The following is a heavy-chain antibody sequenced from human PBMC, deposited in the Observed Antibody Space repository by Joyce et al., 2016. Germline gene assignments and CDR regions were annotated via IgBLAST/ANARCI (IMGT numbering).Heavy chain of an antibody. J-gene: IGHJ4*02. V-gene: IGHV3-23*01. Sequence: EVQLLESGGGLVQPGGSLRLSCAASGFTFSSYAMSWVRQAPGKGLEWVSAISGSGGSTYYADSVKGRFTISRDNSKNTLYLQMNSVRADDTAVYYCAKMSSAWYRYPIDYWGQGTLVTVSS. CDR1: GFTFSSYA. CDR3: AKMSSAWYRYPIDY. CDR2: ISGSGGST. D-gene: IGHD6-13*01.